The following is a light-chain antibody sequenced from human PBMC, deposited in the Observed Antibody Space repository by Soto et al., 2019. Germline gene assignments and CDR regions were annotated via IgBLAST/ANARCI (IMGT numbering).Light chain of an antibody. CDR2: RNN. CDR3: AAWDDSLSGYV. Sequence: QSVLTQPPSASGTPGQRVTISCSGSSSNIGRNYVYWYQQLPGTAPKVLMYRNNQRPSGVPDRFSGSKSGTSASLAISGLRSEDEADYYCAAWDDSLSGYVFGTGTKATV. J-gene: IGLJ1*01. V-gene: IGLV1-47*01. CDR1: SSNIGRNY.